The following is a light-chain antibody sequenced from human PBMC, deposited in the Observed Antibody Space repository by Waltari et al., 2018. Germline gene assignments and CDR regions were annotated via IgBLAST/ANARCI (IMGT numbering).Light chain of an antibody. CDR1: SGSIASNS. Sequence: NFMLTQPHSVSESPAKTVPISCTLSSGSIASNSLTAYQQRPGSAPTTVIYEDNQRPSGVPDRFSGSIDSSSNSASLTISGLKTEDEADYYCQSYDSSTWVFGGGTKLTVL. J-gene: IGLJ3*02. V-gene: IGLV6-57*04. CDR3: QSYDSSTWV. CDR2: EDN.